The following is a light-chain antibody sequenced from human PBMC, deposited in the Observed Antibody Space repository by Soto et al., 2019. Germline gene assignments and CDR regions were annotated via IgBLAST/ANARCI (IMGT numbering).Light chain of an antibody. CDR2: GNS. Sequence: QSVLTQPPSVSGAPGQRVTISCTGSSSNIGAGYDVHWYQQLPGTAPKLLIYGNSNRPSGVPDRFSGSKSGTSASLAITGLQAEDDAYYYCQSYDSSLSVHVVFGGGTQLTVL. J-gene: IGLJ2*01. CDR3: QSYDSSLSVHVV. V-gene: IGLV1-40*01. CDR1: SSNIGAGYD.